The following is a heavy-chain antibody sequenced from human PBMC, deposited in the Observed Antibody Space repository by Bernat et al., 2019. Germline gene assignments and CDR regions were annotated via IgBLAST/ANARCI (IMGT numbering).Heavy chain of an antibody. CDR1: GGSISSYY. Sequence: QVQLQESGPGLVKPSETLSLTCTVSGGSISSYYWSWILQPAGKGLEWIGRIYTSGSTNYNPSLKSRVTMSVDTSKNQFSLKLSSVTAADTAVYYCTRDVTWNYVSLFDYWGQGTLVTVSS. CDR3: TRDVTWNYVSLFDY. V-gene: IGHV4-4*07. CDR2: IYTSGST. D-gene: IGHD1-7*01. J-gene: IGHJ4*02.